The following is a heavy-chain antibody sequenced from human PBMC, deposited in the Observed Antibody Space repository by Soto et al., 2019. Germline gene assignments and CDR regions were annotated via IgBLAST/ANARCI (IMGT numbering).Heavy chain of an antibody. J-gene: IGHJ4*02. CDR1: GYTFTGYG. V-gene: IGHV1-18*01. CDR2: ISAYNGNT. D-gene: IGHD4-17*01. Sequence: QVQLVQSGAEVKKPGASVKVSCKASGYTFTGYGLAWVRQAPGQGLEWMGWISAYNGNTLYAQKFQDRLTITTDTSTSTAYMELRSLRSADTAVYFCARPSGGYGDYALSLKYWGQGTLVTVSS. CDR3: ARPSGGYGDYALSLKY.